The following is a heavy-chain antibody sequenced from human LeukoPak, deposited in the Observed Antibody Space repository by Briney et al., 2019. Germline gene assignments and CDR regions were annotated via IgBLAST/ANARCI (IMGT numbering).Heavy chain of an antibody. J-gene: IGHJ3*02. V-gene: IGHV1-18*01. D-gene: IGHD3-22*01. CDR2: ISAYNGNT. Sequence: ASVKVSCKASGYTFTSYGISWVRQAPGQGLEWMGWISAYNGNTNYAQKLQGRVTMTTDTSTSTAYMEMRSLGSDDPAVYYCARDGHRRHHYDSSCREYAFDIWGQGTMVTVSS. CDR1: GYTFTSYG. CDR3: ARDGHRRHHYDSSCREYAFDI.